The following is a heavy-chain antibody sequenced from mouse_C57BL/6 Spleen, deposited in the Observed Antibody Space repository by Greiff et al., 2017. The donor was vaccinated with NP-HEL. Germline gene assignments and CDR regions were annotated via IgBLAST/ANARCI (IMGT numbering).Heavy chain of an antibody. Sequence: QVQLQQPGAELVKPGASVKLSCKASGYTFTSYWMHWVKQRPGQGLEWIGMIHPHSGSTNYNEKFKSKATLTVDKSSSTADMQLSSLTSEDSAVYYCARGYYCYPNAMDYWGQGTSVTVSS. CDR3: ARGYYCYPNAMDY. D-gene: IGHD2-12*01. CDR2: IHPHSGST. V-gene: IGHV1-64*01. CDR1: GYTFTSYW. J-gene: IGHJ4*01.